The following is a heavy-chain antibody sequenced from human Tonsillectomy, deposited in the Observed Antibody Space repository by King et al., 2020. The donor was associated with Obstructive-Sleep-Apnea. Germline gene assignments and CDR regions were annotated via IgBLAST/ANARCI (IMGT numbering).Heavy chain of an antibody. V-gene: IGHV1-46*01. CDR1: GYTFTSHY. CDR3: ARDTSAGEWVGEILKTNHYYGMDV. CDR2: INPSGGTT. J-gene: IGHJ6*02. Sequence: QLVQSGAEVKKPGASVKVSCRASGYTFTSHYILWVRQAPGQGLEWMGVINPSGGTTSYAQKFQDRVTMTRDTSTSTVYMDLSSLGSEDTAVYYCARDTSAGEWVGEILKTNHYYGMDVWGQGTTVTVSS. D-gene: IGHD3-10*01.